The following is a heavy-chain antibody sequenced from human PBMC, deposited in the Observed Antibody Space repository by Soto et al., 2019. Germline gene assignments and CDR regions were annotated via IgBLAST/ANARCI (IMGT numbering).Heavy chain of an antibody. V-gene: IGHV3-23*01. CDR2: ISGSGDST. CDR3: AKEHYNRYYYYGMDV. CDR1: GFTFSRYS. J-gene: IGHJ6*02. D-gene: IGHD4-4*01. Sequence: PGGSLRLSCAASGFTFSRYSMSWVRQAPGKGLEWVSVISGSGDSTYYADSVKGRFTISRDNSKNTLDLQMNSLRAEDTAVYYCAKEHYNRYYYYGMDVWGQGTAVTVSS.